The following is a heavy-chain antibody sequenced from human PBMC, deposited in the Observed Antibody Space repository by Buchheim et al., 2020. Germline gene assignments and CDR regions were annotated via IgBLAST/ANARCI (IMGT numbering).Heavy chain of an antibody. CDR3: AKLLPLSGYEDRETYYFDY. J-gene: IGHJ4*02. D-gene: IGHD5-12*01. CDR1: GFTFSSYA. V-gene: IGHV3-23*01. CDR2: ISGSGGST. Sequence: EVQLLESGGGLVQPGGSLRLSCAASGFTFSSYAMSWVRQAPGKGLEWVSAISGSGGSTYYADSVKGRFTISRDNSKNTLYLQTNSLRAEDTAVYYCAKLLPLSGYEDRETYYFDYWGQGTL.